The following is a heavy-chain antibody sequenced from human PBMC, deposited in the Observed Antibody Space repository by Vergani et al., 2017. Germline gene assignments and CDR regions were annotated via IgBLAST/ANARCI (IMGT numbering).Heavy chain of an antibody. CDR3: ARGSPPFDILTGYYIGTHYYYGMDV. V-gene: IGHV3-33*01. CDR2: IWYDGSNK. CDR1: GFTFSSYG. D-gene: IGHD3-9*01. J-gene: IGHJ6*02. Sequence: VQLLESGGGLVQPGGSLRLSCAASGFTFSSYGMHWVRQAPGKGLEWVAVIWYDGSNKYYADSVKGRFTISRDNSKNTLYLQMNSLRAEDTALYYCARGSPPFDILTGYYIGTHYYYGMDVWGQGTTVTVSS.